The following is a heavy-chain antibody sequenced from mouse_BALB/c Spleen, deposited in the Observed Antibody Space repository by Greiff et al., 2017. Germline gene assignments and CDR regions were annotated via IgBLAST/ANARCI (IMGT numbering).Heavy chain of an antibody. Sequence: EVMLVESGGGLVQPGGSLRLSCATSGFTFTDYYMSWVRQPPGKALEWLGFIRNKANGYTTEYSASVKGRFAISRDNSQSILYLQMNTLRAEDSATYYCASKLLYAMDYWGQGTSVTVSS. CDR2: IRNKANGYTT. CDR1: GFTFTDYY. J-gene: IGHJ4*01. CDR3: ASKLLYAMDY. V-gene: IGHV7-3*02. D-gene: IGHD4-1*01.